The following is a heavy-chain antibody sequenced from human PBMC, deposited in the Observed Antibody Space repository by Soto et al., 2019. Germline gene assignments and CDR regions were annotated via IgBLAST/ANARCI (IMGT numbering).Heavy chain of an antibody. CDR2: IIPIFGTA. V-gene: IGHV1-69*06. CDR3: ARVGASGSYSDWIDY. CDR1: GGTFSSYA. Sequence: QVKLVQSGAEVKKPGSSVKVSCKASGGTFSSYAISWVRQAPGQGLEWMGGIIPIFGTANYAQKFQGRVTITADKSTSTAYMELSSLRSEDTAVYYCARVGASGSYSDWIDYWGQGTLVTVSS. D-gene: IGHD1-26*01. J-gene: IGHJ4*02.